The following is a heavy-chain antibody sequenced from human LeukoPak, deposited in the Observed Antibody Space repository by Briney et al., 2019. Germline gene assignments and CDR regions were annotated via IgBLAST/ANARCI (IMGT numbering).Heavy chain of an antibody. CDR2: ISSSSSYI. V-gene: IGHV3-21*01. J-gene: IGHJ3*02. CDR3: ARTIAAAGRDAFDI. D-gene: IGHD6-13*01. Sequence: GSLRLSCAASGFTFSSYGMHWVRQAPGKGLEWVSSISSSSSYIYYADSVKGRFTISRDNAKNSLYLQMNSLRAEDTAVYYCARTIAAAGRDAFDIWGQGTMVTVSS. CDR1: GFTFSSYG.